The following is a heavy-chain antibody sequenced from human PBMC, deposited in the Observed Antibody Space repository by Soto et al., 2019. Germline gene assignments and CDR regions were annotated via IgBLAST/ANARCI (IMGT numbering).Heavy chain of an antibody. Sequence: QEQLVESGGGVVQPGKSLRLSCADSGFTFNTYGMHWVRQAPGKGLEWVAVISYDGSEKYYVDSVKGRFTISKDNSKNTLYMQMNSLRPEDTAVYYCAKSPNFYCSSPNCYKYYFDHWGQGTRVTFSS. CDR2: ISYDGSEK. CDR1: GFTFNTYG. D-gene: IGHD2-2*02. V-gene: IGHV3-30*18. CDR3: AKSPNFYCSSPNCYKYYFDH. J-gene: IGHJ4*02.